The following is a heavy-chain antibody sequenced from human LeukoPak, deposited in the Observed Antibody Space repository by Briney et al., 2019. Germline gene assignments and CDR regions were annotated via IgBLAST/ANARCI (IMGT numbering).Heavy chain of an antibody. Sequence: GGSLRLSCAASGFTFSSYGMHWVRQAPGKGLEWVAFIRYDGSNKYYADSVKGRFTISRDNSKNTLYLQMNSLRAEGTAVYYCAKALIAAFTFDYWGQGTLVTVSS. CDR1: GFTFSSYG. CDR3: AKALIAAFTFDY. D-gene: IGHD6-6*01. V-gene: IGHV3-30*02. J-gene: IGHJ4*02. CDR2: IRYDGSNK.